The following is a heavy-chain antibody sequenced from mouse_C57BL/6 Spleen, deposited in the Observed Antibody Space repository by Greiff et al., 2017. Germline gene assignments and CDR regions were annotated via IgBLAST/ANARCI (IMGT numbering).Heavy chain of an antibody. CDR2: INPNNGGT. CDR1: GYTFTDYY. Sequence: EVQLQQSGPELVKPGASVKISCKASGYTFTDYYMNWVKQSHGKSLEWIGDINPNNGGTSYNQKFKGKATLTVDKSSSTAYMELRSLTSEDSAVYYCASYDGSMDYWGQGTTLTVSS. J-gene: IGHJ2*01. CDR3: ASYDGSMDY. V-gene: IGHV1-26*01. D-gene: IGHD1-1*01.